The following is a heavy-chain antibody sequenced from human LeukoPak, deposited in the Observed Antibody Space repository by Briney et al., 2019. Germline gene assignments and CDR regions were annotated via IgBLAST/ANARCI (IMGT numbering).Heavy chain of an antibody. J-gene: IGHJ4*02. CDR2: INPNSGGT. D-gene: IGHD2-15*01. CDR1: GYIFTAYY. CDR3: ARVESLYCSSGSCYDY. V-gene: IGHV1-2*02. Sequence: GASVKVSFKASGYIFTAYYIHWLRQAPGQGLEWMGWINPNSGGTKYAQKFQGRVTMTRDTSISTAYMELNRLISDDTAVYYCARVESLYCSSGSCYDYWGQGTLVTVSS.